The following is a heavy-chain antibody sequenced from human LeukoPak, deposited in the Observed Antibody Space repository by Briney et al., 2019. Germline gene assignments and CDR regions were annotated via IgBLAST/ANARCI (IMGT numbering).Heavy chain of an antibody. Sequence: ASVKVSCKASGYTFTGCYMHWVRQAPGQGLEWMGWINPNSGGTNYAQKFQGRVTMTRDTSISTAYMELSRLRSDDTAVYYCASSDSSGYSPPFYWGQGTLVTVSS. CDR2: INPNSGGT. V-gene: IGHV1-2*02. CDR3: ASSDSSGYSPPFY. D-gene: IGHD3-22*01. J-gene: IGHJ4*02. CDR1: GYTFTGCY.